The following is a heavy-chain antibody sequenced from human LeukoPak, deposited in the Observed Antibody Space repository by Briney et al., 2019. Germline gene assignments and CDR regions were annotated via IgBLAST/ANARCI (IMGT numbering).Heavy chain of an antibody. CDR2: IYYSGST. D-gene: IGHD2-15*01. J-gene: IGHJ5*02. CDR3: ARDRGSGGRQNNWFDP. Sequence: SETLSLTCTVSGVSISSYYWSWIRQPPGKGLEWIGYIYYSGSTNYNPSLKSRVTISVDTSKNQFSLKLSSVTAADTAVYYCARDRGSGGRQNNWFDPWGQGTLVTVSS. CDR1: GVSISSYY. V-gene: IGHV4-59*01.